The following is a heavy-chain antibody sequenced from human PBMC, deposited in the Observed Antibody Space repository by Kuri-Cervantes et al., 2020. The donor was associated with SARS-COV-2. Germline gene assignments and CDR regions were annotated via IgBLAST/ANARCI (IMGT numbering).Heavy chain of an antibody. V-gene: IGHV4-39*01. Sequence: SETLSLTCTVSGGSISSSSYYWGWIRQPPGKGLEWIGSIYYSGSTYYNPSLKSRVTISVDTSKNQFSLKLSSVTAADTAAYYCARQSVVASDDWGQGTLVTVSS. CDR3: ARQSVVASDD. D-gene: IGHD2-15*01. CDR2: IYYSGST. J-gene: IGHJ4*02. CDR1: GGSISSSSYY.